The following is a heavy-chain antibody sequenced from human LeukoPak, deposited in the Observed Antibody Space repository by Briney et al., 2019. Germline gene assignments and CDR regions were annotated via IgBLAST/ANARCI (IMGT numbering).Heavy chain of an antibody. V-gene: IGHV3-21*01. J-gene: IGHJ4*02. CDR2: ISSSSSYI. D-gene: IGHD2-2*02. CDR3: ARDPPRNRCGSTSRYIGY. Sequence: GGSLRLSCAASGFTFSSYAMNWVRQAPGKGLEWVSSISSSSSYIYYADSVKGRFTIPRDNAKNSLYLQMNSLRAEDTAVYYCARDPPRNRCGSTSRYIGYWGQGTLVTVSS. CDR1: GFTFSSYA.